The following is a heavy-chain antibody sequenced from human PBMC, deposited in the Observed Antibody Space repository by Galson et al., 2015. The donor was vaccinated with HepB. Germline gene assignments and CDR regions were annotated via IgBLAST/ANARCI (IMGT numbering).Heavy chain of an antibody. D-gene: IGHD6-19*01. V-gene: IGHV3-33*01. CDR3: ARGGSSGWYGGPGAGEPIDY. CDR1: GFTFSSYG. J-gene: IGHJ4*02. Sequence: SLRLSCAASGFTFSSYGMHWVRQAPGKGLEWVAVIWYDGSNKYYADSVKGRFTISRDNSKNTLYLQMNSLRAEDTAVYYCARGGSSGWYGGPGAGEPIDYWGQGTLVTVSS. CDR2: IWYDGSNK.